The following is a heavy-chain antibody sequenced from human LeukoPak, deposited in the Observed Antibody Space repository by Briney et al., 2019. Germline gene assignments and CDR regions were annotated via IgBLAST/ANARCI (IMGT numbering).Heavy chain of an antibody. Sequence: PSETLSLTCTVSGGSISSSSYYWSWIRQPPGKGLEWIGYIYHSGSTYYNPSLKSRVTISVDRSKNQFSLKLSSVTAADTAVYYCAINSLGDSSGYDYWGQGTLVTVSS. V-gene: IGHV4-30-2*01. D-gene: IGHD3-22*01. CDR2: IYHSGST. CDR1: GGSISSSSYY. CDR3: AINSLGDSSGYDY. J-gene: IGHJ4*02.